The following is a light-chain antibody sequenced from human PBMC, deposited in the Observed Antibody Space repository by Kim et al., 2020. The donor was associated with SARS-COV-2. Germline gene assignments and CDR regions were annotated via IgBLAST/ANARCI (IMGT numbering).Light chain of an antibody. V-gene: IGLV1-51*01. CDR2: DNN. CDR3: ATWDSSLSVGV. J-gene: IGLJ2*01. CDR1: SSNIGNNF. Sequence: GQKATISCSGSSSNIGNNFVSWYQQLPGEAPKLLIYDNNNRPSWIPDRFSGSKSATSATLDIAGLQTGDEGDYYCATWDSSLSVGVFGGGTQLTVL.